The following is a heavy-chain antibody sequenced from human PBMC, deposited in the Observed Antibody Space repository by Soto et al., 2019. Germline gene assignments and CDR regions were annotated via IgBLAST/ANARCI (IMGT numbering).Heavy chain of an antibody. CDR2: ISAYNGNT. D-gene: IGHD2-8*01. CDR3: ARDPSHCTTGVCYYYFDY. Sequence: ASVKVSCKASGYTFTSYGISWVRQAPGQGLEWMGWISAYNGNTNYAQKLQGRVTTTTDTSTSAAYMELRSLRSDDTAVYYCARDPSHCTTGVCYYYFDYWGHGTLVTV. V-gene: IGHV1-18*01. J-gene: IGHJ4*01. CDR1: GYTFTSYG.